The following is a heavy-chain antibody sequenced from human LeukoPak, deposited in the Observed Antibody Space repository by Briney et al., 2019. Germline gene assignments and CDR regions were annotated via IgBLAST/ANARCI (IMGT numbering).Heavy chain of an antibody. CDR3: ASSTSGYATYDY. V-gene: IGHV3-23*01. Sequence: GGSLRLSCEASVFTFINYAMSWVRQAPGKGLEWVSCIGGSGDSTYYTDAVKGRFTISRDNSKNTLYLQMSSLRAEDTAVYYCASSTSGYATYDYWGQGTLVTVSS. CDR1: VFTFINYA. D-gene: IGHD5-12*01. CDR2: IGGSGDST. J-gene: IGHJ4*02.